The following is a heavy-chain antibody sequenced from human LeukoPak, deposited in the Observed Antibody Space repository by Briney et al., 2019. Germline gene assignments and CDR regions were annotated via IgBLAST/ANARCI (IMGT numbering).Heavy chain of an antibody. CDR2: IYTSGST. V-gene: IGHV4-4*07. J-gene: IGHJ5*02. CDR3: ARDFAYCSSTSCYNWFDP. CDR1: GGSISSYY. D-gene: IGHD2-2*01. Sequence: TSETLSLTCTVSGGSISSYYWSWIRQPAGKGLEWIGRIYTSGSTNYNPSLKSRVTMSVDTSKNQFSLKLSSVTAADTAVYYCARDFAYCSSTSCYNWFDPWGQGTPVTVPS.